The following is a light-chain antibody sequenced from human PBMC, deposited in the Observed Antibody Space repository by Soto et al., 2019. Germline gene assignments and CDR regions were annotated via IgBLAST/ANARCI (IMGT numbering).Light chain of an antibody. J-gene: IGKJ5*01. CDR1: KSVSNY. Sequence: PAHSSTLSYRDSKSVSNYLAWYQQKPGQAPRLLIYDASNRATGIPARLRGRWSGREFTLTTCSLDPEDFAAYSCQQRKNWQVNFGKWTRLEIK. V-gene: IGKV3-11*02. CDR3: QQRKNWQVN. CDR2: DAS.